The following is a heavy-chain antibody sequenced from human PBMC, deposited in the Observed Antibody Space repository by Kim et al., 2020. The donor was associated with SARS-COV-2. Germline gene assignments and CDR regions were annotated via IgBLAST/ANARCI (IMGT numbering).Heavy chain of an antibody. CDR2: IKQDGSEK. Sequence: GGSLRLSWAASGFTFSSYWMSWVRQAPGKGLEWVANIKQDGSEKYYVDSVKGRFTISRDNAKNSLYLQMNSLRAEDTAVYYCARVDGGSYWGYYYYGMDVWGQGTTVTVSS. CDR1: GFTFSSYW. J-gene: IGHJ6*02. D-gene: IGHD1-26*01. V-gene: IGHV3-7*01. CDR3: ARVDGGSYWGYYYYGMDV.